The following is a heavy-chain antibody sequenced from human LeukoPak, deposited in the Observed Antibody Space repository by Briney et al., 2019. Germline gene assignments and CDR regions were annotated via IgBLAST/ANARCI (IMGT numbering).Heavy chain of an antibody. J-gene: IGHJ4*02. V-gene: IGHV4-59*05. CDR2: IYYSGST. CDR3: ARLDIVATIFDY. Sequence: PSETLSLTCAISGGSIPSYYWSWIRQTPGKGLEWIGSIYYSGSTYYNPSLKSRVTISVDTSKNQFSLKLSSVTAADTAVYYCARLDIVATIFDYWGQGTLVTVSS. D-gene: IGHD5-12*01. CDR1: GGSIPSYY.